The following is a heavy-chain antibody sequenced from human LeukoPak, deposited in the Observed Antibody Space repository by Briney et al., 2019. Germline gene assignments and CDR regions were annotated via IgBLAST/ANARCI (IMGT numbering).Heavy chain of an antibody. Sequence: GGSLRLSCAASGFTFSSYGMHWVRQAPGKGLEWVAVISYDGSNKYYADSVKGRFTISRDNSKNTLYLQMNSLRAEDTAVYYCARALRYFDLPDYWGQGTLVTVSS. CDR3: ARALRYFDLPDY. D-gene: IGHD3-9*01. CDR2: ISYDGSNK. CDR1: GFTFSSYG. J-gene: IGHJ4*02. V-gene: IGHV3-30*03.